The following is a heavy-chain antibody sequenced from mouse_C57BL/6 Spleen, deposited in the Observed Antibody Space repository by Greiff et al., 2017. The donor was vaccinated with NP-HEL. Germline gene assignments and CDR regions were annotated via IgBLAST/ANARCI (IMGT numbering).Heavy chain of an antibody. Sequence: VQLQQPGAELVRPGSSVKLSCKASGYTFTSYWMDWVKQRPGQGLEWIGNIYPSDSETHYNQKFKDKATLTVDKSSSTAYMQLSSLTSEDSAVYYCARPPYGNYLSWFAYWGQGTLVTVSA. J-gene: IGHJ3*01. CDR3: ARPPYGNYLSWFAY. D-gene: IGHD2-10*02. CDR1: GYTFTSYW. CDR2: IYPSDSET. V-gene: IGHV1-61*01.